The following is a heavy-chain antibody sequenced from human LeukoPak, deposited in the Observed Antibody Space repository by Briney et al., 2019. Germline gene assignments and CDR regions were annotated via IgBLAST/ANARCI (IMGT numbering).Heavy chain of an antibody. D-gene: IGHD6-13*01. CDR3: ARGPYSSSWLFDS. CDR1: GGSISSDY. CDR2: IYSSGST. J-gene: IGHJ4*02. Sequence: KPSETLSLTCTVSGGSISSDYWSWIRQPPGKGPEWIAYIYSSGSTNYNPSLKSRVTISVDTSKNQFSLKLSSVTPADTAVYYCARGPYSSSWLFDSWGQGTLVTVSS. V-gene: IGHV4-59*01.